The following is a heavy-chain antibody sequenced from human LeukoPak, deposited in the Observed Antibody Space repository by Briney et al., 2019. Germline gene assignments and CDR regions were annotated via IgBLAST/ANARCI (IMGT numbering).Heavy chain of an antibody. V-gene: IGHV4-34*01. CDR3: AREVGLDV. CDR2: INHSGST. CDR1: GGSFSGYY. Sequence: PSETLSLTCAVYGGSFSGYYWSWIRQPPGKGLEWIGEINHSGSTNYNPSLKSRVTISVDTSKNQFSLKLSSVTAADTAVYYCAREVGLDVWGKGTTVTISS. D-gene: IGHD2-15*01. J-gene: IGHJ6*04.